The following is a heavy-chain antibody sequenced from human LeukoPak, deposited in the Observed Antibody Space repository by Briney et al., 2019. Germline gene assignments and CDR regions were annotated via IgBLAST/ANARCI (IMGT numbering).Heavy chain of an antibody. D-gene: IGHD3-22*01. J-gene: IGHJ3*02. CDR3: SKGFNSNSMVVVVSLIDDAFDI. CDR1: GFTFDDYA. Sequence: PGGSLRLSCAASGFTFDDYAMHWVRQAPGKGLEGVSSISWNSGNIGYADSVKGRFTISRDNAKNSLFLQMNSLRTEDTALYYCSKGFNSNSMVVVVSLIDDAFDIWGQGTMVTVSS. CDR2: ISWNSGNI. V-gene: IGHV3-9*01.